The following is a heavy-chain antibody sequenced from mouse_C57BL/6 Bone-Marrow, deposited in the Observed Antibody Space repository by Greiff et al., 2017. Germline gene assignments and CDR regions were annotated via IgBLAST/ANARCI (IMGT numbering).Heavy chain of an antibody. J-gene: IGHJ3*01. Sequence: VQLQQSGAELVRPGASVKLSCTASGFNIKDDYMHWVKQRPEQGLEWIGWIVPENGDTEYASKFQGKATITVDTSSNTAYLQRSSLTPEDTAVYYCTRIAYWGQGTLVTVSA. CDR2: IVPENGDT. V-gene: IGHV14-4*01. CDR1: GFNIKDDY. CDR3: TRIAY.